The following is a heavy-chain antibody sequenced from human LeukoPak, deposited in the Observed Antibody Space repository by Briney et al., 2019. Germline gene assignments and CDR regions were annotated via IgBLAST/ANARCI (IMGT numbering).Heavy chain of an antibody. J-gene: IGHJ4*02. CDR1: GYIFSSYW. CDR3: ARASRDGYNQNFDH. Sequence: GASLQISCKGLGYIFSSYWSAWVRQRPGKGLEWMGIIYPGGSETRYDPSFQGQVTISADSSTSTAYLQWSSLRASDTAMYYCARASRDGYNQNFDHWGQGTLVTVSS. CDR2: IYPGGSET. V-gene: IGHV5-51*01. D-gene: IGHD5-24*01.